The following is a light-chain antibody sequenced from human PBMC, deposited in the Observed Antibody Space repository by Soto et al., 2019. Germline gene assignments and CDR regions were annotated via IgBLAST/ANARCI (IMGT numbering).Light chain of an antibody. Sequence: DIQMTQSPSSLSTSVGDRVTISCRASQSISSFLNWFQQKPGKAPKLIIYAASSLQSGVPSRFSGSGSGTNFTLTIDSLQPEDFATYYCQQSYSIWWTFGQGTKVDIK. CDR1: QSISSF. CDR3: QQSYSIWWT. J-gene: IGKJ1*01. V-gene: IGKV1-39*01. CDR2: AAS.